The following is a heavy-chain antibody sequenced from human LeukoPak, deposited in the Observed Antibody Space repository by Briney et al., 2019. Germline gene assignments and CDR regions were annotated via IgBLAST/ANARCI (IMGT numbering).Heavy chain of an antibody. V-gene: IGHV3-30-3*01. CDR1: GFTFSSYA. Sequence: GGSLRLSCAASGFTFSSYAMHWVRQAPGKGLEWVAVISYDGSNKYYADSVKGRFTISRDNSKNTLYLQMNSLRAEDTAVYYCAKAEGYCSSTSCYGALGYWGQGTLVTVSS. D-gene: IGHD2-2*01. CDR3: AKAEGYCSSTSCYGALGY. J-gene: IGHJ4*02. CDR2: ISYDGSNK.